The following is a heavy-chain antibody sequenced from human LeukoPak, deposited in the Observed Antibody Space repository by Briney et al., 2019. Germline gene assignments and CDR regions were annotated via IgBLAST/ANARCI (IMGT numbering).Heavy chain of an antibody. V-gene: IGHV4-34*01. CDR2: INHSGST. CDR1: GGSFSGYY. CDR3: ARIPPGYDFWSGYYSAHLYFDY. Sequence: SETLSLTCAVYGGSFSGYYWSWIRQPPGKGLEWIGEINHSGSTYYNPSLKSRVTISVDTSKNQFSLKLSSVTAADTAVYYCARIPPGYDFWSGYYSAHLYFDYWGQGTLVTVSS. J-gene: IGHJ4*02. D-gene: IGHD3-3*01.